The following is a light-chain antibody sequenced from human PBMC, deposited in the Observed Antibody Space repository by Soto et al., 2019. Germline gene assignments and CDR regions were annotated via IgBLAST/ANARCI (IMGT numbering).Light chain of an antibody. CDR3: SSYASGTIL. CDR2: DVT. CDR1: SSDLFTYNH. Sequence: QSALTQPASVSGSPGQSITISCTGSSSDLFTYNHVSWYQQHPDKAPKLLIYDVTNRPSGVSNRFSGSRSGTTASLTISGLQADDESGYYCSSYASGTILFGGGTKLTVL. V-gene: IGLV2-14*03. J-gene: IGLJ2*01.